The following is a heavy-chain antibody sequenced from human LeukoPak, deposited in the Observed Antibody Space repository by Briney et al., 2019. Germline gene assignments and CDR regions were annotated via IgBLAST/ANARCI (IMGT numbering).Heavy chain of an antibody. D-gene: IGHD1-14*01. J-gene: IGHJ4*02. CDR2: ISNSGSTI. Sequence: GGSLRLSCAASGFTFSSYGMNWVRQAPGKGLEWVSYISNSGSTIYLADSVKGRFTISRDNSKNTLYLQMNSLRAEDTAVYYCAKGGGITDYARFDYWGQGTLVTVSS. CDR3: AKGGGITDYARFDY. V-gene: IGHV3-48*01. CDR1: GFTFSSYG.